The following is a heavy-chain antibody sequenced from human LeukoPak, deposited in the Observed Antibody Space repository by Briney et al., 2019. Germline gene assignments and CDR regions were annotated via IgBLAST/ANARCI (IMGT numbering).Heavy chain of an antibody. CDR2: IYSSGST. CDR1: GGSISIYY. V-gene: IGHV4-4*07. CDR3: ARAPAAAGTGRAFDI. Sequence: PSETLSLTCTVCGGSISIYYWSWIRQPAGKGLEWLGRIYSSGSTNYNPSLNSRVTMSVDTSKNQFSLNLTSVTAADTAVYYCARAPAAAGTGRAFDIWGQGTMVTVSS. J-gene: IGHJ3*02. D-gene: IGHD6-13*01.